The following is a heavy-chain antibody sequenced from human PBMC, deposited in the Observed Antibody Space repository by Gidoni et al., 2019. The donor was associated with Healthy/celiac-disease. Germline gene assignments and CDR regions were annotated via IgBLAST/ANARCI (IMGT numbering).Heavy chain of an antibody. CDR3: AREVATYNWFDP. J-gene: IGHJ5*02. Sequence: EVQLVESGGGMVQPGGSLRPSCAASGLTVSSNYMLWVRQAPGKGLEWVTVIYSGGSTYYADSVKGRFTISRDNSKNTLYLQMNSLRAEDTAVYYCAREVATYNWFDPWGQGTLVTVSS. CDR2: IYSGGST. V-gene: IGHV3-66*02. CDR1: GLTVSSNY. D-gene: IGHD2-15*01.